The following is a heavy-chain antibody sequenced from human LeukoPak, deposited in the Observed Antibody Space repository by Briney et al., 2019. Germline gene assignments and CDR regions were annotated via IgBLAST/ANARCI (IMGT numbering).Heavy chain of an antibody. D-gene: IGHD3-10*01. CDR2: MNPNSGNT. Sequence: ASVKVSCKASGYTFTGYYMHWVRQATGQGLEWMGWMNPNSGNTGYAQKFQGRVTMTRNTSISTAYMELSSLRSEDTAVYYCARGGCITMVRGVLGDHYYYYYMDVWGKGTTVTVSS. J-gene: IGHJ6*03. CDR3: ARGGCITMVRGVLGDHYYYYYMDV. V-gene: IGHV1-8*02. CDR1: GYTFTGYY.